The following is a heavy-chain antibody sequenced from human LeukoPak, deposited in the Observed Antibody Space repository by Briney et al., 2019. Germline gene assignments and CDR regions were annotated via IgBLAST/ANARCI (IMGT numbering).Heavy chain of an antibody. J-gene: IGHJ4*02. CDR1: GGSISSYY. V-gene: IGHV4-59*08. Sequence: SETLSLTCTVSGGSISSYYWSWIRQPPGKGLGWIGYIYYSGSTNYNPSLKSRVTISVDTSKNQFSLKLSSVTAADTAVYYCARGATTGYYNVKLDYWGQGTLVTVSS. D-gene: IGHD3-9*01. CDR2: IYYSGST. CDR3: ARGATTGYYNVKLDY.